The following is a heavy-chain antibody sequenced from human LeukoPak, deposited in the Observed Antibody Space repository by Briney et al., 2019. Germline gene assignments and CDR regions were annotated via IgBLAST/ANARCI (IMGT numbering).Heavy chain of an antibody. CDR1: GFTFSSYG. Sequence: PGGSLRLSCAASGFTFSSYGMHWVRQAPGKGLEWVAVISYDGSNKYYADSVKGRFTISRDNSKNTLYLQMNSLRAEDTAVYYCAKGLFWSGYIGDYWGQGTLVTVSS. V-gene: IGHV3-30*18. CDR2: ISYDGSNK. CDR3: AKGLFWSGYIGDY. J-gene: IGHJ4*02. D-gene: IGHD3-3*01.